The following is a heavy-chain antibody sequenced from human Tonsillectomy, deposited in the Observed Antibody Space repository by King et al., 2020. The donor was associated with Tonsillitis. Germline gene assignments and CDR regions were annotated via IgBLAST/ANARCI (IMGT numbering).Heavy chain of an antibody. V-gene: IGHV3-48*01. J-gene: IGHJ6*03. Sequence: MQLVQSGGGLVQPGVSLRLSCAASGFTFSSYSMNRVRQAPGKGLEWVSFISSSVSTTHYADSVKGRFTISRDNAKNSLYLQMNSLRAEDTAVYYCARDRLTISGDYYMDVWGRGTTVTVSS. CDR3: ARDRLTISGDYYMDV. CDR1: GFTFSSYS. CDR2: ISSSVSTT. D-gene: IGHD3-3*01.